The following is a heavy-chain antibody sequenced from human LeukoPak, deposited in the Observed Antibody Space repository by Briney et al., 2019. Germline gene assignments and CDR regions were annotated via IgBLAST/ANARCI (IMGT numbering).Heavy chain of an antibody. D-gene: IGHD3-16*02. CDR1: GFTFSTYA. J-gene: IGHJ6*02. V-gene: IGHV3-23*01. Sequence: GGSLRLSCATSGFTFSTYAMSWVRQAPGKGLEWVSAISIGSGSTYYADSVKGRFTISRDDSRNTLYLQMSSLRAEDTALYYCARVRAFGGVIVSVGMDVWGQGTTVTVSS. CDR2: ISIGSGST. CDR3: ARVRAFGGVIVSVGMDV.